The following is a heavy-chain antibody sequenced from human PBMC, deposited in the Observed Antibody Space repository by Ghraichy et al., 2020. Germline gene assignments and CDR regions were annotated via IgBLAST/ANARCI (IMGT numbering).Heavy chain of an antibody. J-gene: IGHJ5*02. V-gene: IGHV1-2*02. CDR2: INPNSGGT. D-gene: IGHD4-11*01. CDR3: ARSLKDYSNYASRFDP. Sequence: ASVKVSCKVSGYTFTGPYIYWKRQGPGQVLEWMGWINPNSGGTNYAQKFQGRVTMTRDTSISTAYMELSRLRSDDTAVYYCARSLKDYSNYASRFDPWGQGTLITVAS. CDR1: GYTFTGPY.